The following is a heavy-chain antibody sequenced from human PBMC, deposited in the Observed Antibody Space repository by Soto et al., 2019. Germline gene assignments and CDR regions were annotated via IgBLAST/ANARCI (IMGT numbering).Heavy chain of an antibody. CDR2: MNPNSGNT. V-gene: IGHV1-8*01. J-gene: IGHJ5*02. D-gene: IGHD3-3*01. CDR1: GYTFTSYD. CDR3: ARSGQVGNWFDP. Sequence: QVQLVQSGAEVKKPGASVKVSCKASGYTFTSYDINWVRQATGQGLEWMGWMNPNSGNTGYAQKFQGXVAXXRXNSTSTAYMELSSLRSEDTAVYYCARSGQVGNWFDPWGQGTLVTVSS.